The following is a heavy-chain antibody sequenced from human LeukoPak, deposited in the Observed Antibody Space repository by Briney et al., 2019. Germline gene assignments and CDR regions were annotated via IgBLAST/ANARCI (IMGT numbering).Heavy chain of an antibody. V-gene: IGHV4-39*01. J-gene: IGHJ4*02. CDR3: ASIAVAGLLVDY. CDR2: IYYSGST. D-gene: IGHD6-19*01. CDR1: GGSISSSSYH. Sequence: PSETLSLTCTVSGGSISSSSYHWGWLRQPPGKGLEWIGSIYYSGSTYCNPSLKSRVTISVDTSKNQFSLKLSSVTAADTAVYYCASIAVAGLLVDYWGQGTLVTVSS.